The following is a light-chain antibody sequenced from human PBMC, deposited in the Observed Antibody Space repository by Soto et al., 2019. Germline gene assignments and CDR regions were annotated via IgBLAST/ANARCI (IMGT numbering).Light chain of an antibody. CDR1: SSNIGSNY. J-gene: IGLJ1*01. V-gene: IGLV1-47*02. Sequence: QSVLTQPPSASGTPGQRVTISCSGSSSNIGSNYVYWYQQLPGTAPKLLIYSNNQRPSGVPDRFSGSKSGTSASLAISGLRSEDEADDYCAAWDDSLSGRVFGTGTKLTVL. CDR2: SNN. CDR3: AAWDDSLSGRV.